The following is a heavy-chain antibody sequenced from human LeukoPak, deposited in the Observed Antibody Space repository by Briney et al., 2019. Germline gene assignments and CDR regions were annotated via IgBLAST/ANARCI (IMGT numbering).Heavy chain of an antibody. Sequence: GGSLRLSCAASGFTFSSYAMSWVRQAPGKGLEWVSAISGSGGSTYYADSVKGRFTISRDNSKNTLYLQMNSLRAEDTAVYYCAKGFYDSSGYYLSFGAFDIWGQRTMVTVSS. V-gene: IGHV3-23*01. J-gene: IGHJ3*02. CDR1: GFTFSSYA. CDR2: ISGSGGST. D-gene: IGHD3-22*01. CDR3: AKGFYDSSGYYLSFGAFDI.